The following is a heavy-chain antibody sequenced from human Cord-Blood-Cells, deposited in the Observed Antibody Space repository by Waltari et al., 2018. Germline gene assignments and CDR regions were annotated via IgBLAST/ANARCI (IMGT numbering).Heavy chain of an antibody. CDR3: ASGPSFLSVIKSSSFDY. V-gene: IGHV4-39*01. CDR2: IYYSGST. CDR1: GGPISSSSYH. J-gene: IGHJ4*02. D-gene: IGHD6-6*01. Sequence: QLHLQESGPGLVKPSETLSLTCTVPGGPISSSSYHWGRIRKPPGKGLEWIGSIYYSGSTYYNPSLKSRVTISVDTSKNQFSLKLSSVTAADTAVYYCASGPSFLSVIKSSSFDYWGQGTLVTVSS.